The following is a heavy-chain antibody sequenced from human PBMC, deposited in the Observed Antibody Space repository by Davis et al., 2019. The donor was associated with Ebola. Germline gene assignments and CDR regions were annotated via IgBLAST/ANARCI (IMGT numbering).Heavy chain of an antibody. Sequence: GESLKISCKGSGYSFISYWIAWVRQMPGKGLEWMGIIYPRDSDTRYSPSFQGQVTISVDKSISTAYLQWSSLKASDSAMYYCARRGYSYGSQYWVDYWGQGTLVTVSS. CDR3: ARRGYSYGSQYWVDY. J-gene: IGHJ4*02. D-gene: IGHD5-18*01. CDR1: GYSFISYW. V-gene: IGHV5-51*01. CDR2: IYPRDSDT.